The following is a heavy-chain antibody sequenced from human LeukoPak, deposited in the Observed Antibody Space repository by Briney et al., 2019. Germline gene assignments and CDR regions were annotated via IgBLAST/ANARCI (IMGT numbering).Heavy chain of an antibody. CDR2: ISGSGDNT. D-gene: IGHD5-18*01. CDR3: ARGHTAMVTGHFQH. Sequence: QTGGSLRLSCAASGFTFSSYAMSWVRQVPGKGPEWVSVISGSGDNTYYADSVKGRFTISRDNAKNSLYLQMNSLRAEDTAVYYCARGHTAMVTGHFQHWGQGTLVTVSS. J-gene: IGHJ1*01. V-gene: IGHV3-23*01. CDR1: GFTFSSYA.